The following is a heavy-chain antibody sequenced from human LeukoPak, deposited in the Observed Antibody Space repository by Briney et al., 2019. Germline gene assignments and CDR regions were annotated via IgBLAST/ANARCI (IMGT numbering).Heavy chain of an antibody. D-gene: IGHD2-21*02. V-gene: IGHV3-66*01. CDR3: TRGQSYCGADCYSD. CDR1: GFSVSNYY. Sequence: TGGSLRLSCAASGFSVSNYYMSWVGQPPGKGLEWVSVMYTGGGRYYGDSVKGRFTISRDNSKNTVFLQMNSLRVEDTALYYCTRGQSYCGADCYSDWGQGTLVTVSS. J-gene: IGHJ4*02. CDR2: MYTGGGR.